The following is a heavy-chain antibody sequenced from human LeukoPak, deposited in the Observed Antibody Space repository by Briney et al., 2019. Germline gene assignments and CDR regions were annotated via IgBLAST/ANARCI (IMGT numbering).Heavy chain of an antibody. J-gene: IGHJ4*02. V-gene: IGHV3-23*01. Sequence: GGSLRLSCAVSGFTFSDYSMNWVRQAPGKGLEWVSAISGSGGSTYYADSVKGRFTISRDNSKNTLYLQMNSLRAEDTAVYYCANTLGYCSGGSCYFWYWGQGTLVTVSS. CDR3: ANTLGYCSGGSCYFWY. D-gene: IGHD2-15*01. CDR2: ISGSGGST. CDR1: GFTFSDYS.